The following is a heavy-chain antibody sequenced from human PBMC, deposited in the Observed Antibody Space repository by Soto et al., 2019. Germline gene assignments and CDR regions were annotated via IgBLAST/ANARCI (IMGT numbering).Heavy chain of an antibody. Sequence: EVQLVESGGGLVQPGGSLSLSCAASGLTFSSYWMHWVRQAPGKGLVWVSRINSNGSSTNYADSVKGRFTISRANAKNTLYLQMNSLRAEDTAVYYWALSYTVTTDYWGQGTLVTVSS. J-gene: IGHJ4*02. CDR1: GLTFSSYW. CDR2: INSNGSST. V-gene: IGHV3-74*01. D-gene: IGHD4-17*01. CDR3: ALSYTVTTDY.